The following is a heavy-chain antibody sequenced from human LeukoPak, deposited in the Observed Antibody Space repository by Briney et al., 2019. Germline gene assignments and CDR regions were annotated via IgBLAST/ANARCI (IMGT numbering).Heavy chain of an antibody. CDR1: GGTVSNYA. J-gene: IGHJ4*02. V-gene: IGHV1-69*13. D-gene: IGHD2-15*01. CDR2: IIPIFGTV. Sequence: SVKVSCKASGGTVSNYAINWMRQAPGQGREWMGRIIPIFGTVNYAQKFQGRVTINADESRSTAYMELSSLRSDDTAVYYCARDSCSGGTCAMGSFDYWGQGTLVTVSS. CDR3: ARDSCSGGTCAMGSFDY.